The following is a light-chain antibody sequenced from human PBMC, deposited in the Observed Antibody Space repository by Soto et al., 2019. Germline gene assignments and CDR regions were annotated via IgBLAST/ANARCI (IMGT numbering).Light chain of an antibody. J-gene: IGKJ2*01. Sequence: EIVMTQSPATLSVSPGERATLSCRASQSISSNLAWYQQKPGQAPSLLIYGASARATGIPARFSGSGSGTEFTLTISSLQFEDYAVYYCQHYNNWPFTFGQGTKVDIK. V-gene: IGKV3-15*01. CDR1: QSISSN. CDR3: QHYNNWPFT. CDR2: GAS.